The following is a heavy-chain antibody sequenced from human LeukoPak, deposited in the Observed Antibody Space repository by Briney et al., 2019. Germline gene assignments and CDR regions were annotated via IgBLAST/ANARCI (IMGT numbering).Heavy chain of an antibody. CDR3: AKDSSLTGYYNDGWFDP. CDR2: IRYDGSNK. V-gene: IGHV3-30*02. CDR1: GFTFSSYG. Sequence: GGSLRLSCAASGFTFSSYGMHWVRQAPGKGLEWVGFIRYDGSNKYYADSVKGRFTISRDNSKNTLYLQMNSLRAEDTAVYYCAKDSSLTGYYNDGWFDPWGQGTLVTVSS. D-gene: IGHD3-9*01. J-gene: IGHJ5*02.